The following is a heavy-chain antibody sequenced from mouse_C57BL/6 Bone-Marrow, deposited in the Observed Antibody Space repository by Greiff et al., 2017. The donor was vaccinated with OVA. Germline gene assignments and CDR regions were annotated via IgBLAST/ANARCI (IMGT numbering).Heavy chain of an antibody. V-gene: IGHV6-3*01. J-gene: IGHJ4*01. Sequence: EVQLQESGGGLVQPGGSMKLSCVASGFTFSNYWMNWVRQSPEKGLEWVAQIRLKSDNYATHYAESVKGRFTISRDDSKSSVYLQMNNLRAEDTGIYYCTADYYGSSYAMDYWGQGTSVTVSS. CDR3: TADYYGSSYAMDY. D-gene: IGHD1-1*01. CDR2: IRLKSDNYAT. CDR1: GFTFSNYW.